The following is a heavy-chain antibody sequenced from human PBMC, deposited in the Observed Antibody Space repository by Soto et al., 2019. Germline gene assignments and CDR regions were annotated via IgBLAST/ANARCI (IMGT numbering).Heavy chain of an antibody. CDR2: IRTKANSYAT. V-gene: IGHV3-73*01. CDR3: TRRPTDVMTTSPIGNGMDV. CDR1: GFTFIGSA. J-gene: IGHJ6*02. Sequence: HPGGSLRLSCAASGFTFIGSAMHCVRQASGKGLEWVGRIRTKANSYATAYAASVKGRFTISRDDSKNTADLHMNSLKTEDTAVYYCTRRPTDVMTTSPIGNGMDVWCQGTTVNVSS. D-gene: IGHD4-4*01.